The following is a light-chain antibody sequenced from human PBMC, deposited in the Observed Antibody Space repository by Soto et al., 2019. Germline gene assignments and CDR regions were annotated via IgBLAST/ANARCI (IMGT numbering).Light chain of an antibody. Sequence: EVVMTQSPATLSVSPGQRVTLSCRASHSVSSSLAWYQQKPGQAPRLLISGASTRAAGVPGRFSGSGSGTDFTPNISRLQSEDFAVYYCQHYKTWPWTFGQGTKVEL. CDR2: GAS. CDR1: HSVSSS. CDR3: QHYKTWPWT. V-gene: IGKV3-15*01. J-gene: IGKJ1*01.